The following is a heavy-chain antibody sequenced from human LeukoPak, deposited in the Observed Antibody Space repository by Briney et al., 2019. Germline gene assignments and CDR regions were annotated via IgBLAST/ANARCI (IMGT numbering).Heavy chain of an antibody. CDR3: ARGIAARPPGYYYYYMDV. CDR1: GGTFSSYA. Sequence: SVKVSCKASGGTFSSYAISWVRQAPGQGLEWMGGIIPIFGTANYAQKFQGRVTVTTDESTSTAYMELSSLRSEDTAVYYCARGIAARPPGYYYYYMDVWGKGTMITVSS. CDR2: IIPIFGTA. J-gene: IGHJ6*03. V-gene: IGHV1-69*05. D-gene: IGHD6-6*01.